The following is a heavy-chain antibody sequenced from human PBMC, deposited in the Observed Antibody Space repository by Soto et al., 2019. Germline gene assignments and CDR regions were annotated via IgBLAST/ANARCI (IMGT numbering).Heavy chain of an antibody. D-gene: IGHD3-10*01. V-gene: IGHV6-1*01. Sequence: PSRALSLTCAISGDSVSSNSAAWNWIRQSPSRGLEWLGRTYYRSKWNNDYALSVKHRITINPDTPKNQVSLHLYSVTPEDTAVYYCTGITSFRGMDVWGQGTTVTSP. CDR2: TYYRSKWNN. CDR1: GDSVSSNSAA. CDR3: TGITSFRGMDV. J-gene: IGHJ6*02.